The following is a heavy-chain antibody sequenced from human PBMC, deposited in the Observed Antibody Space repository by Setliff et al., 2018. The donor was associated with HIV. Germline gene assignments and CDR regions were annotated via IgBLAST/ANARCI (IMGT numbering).Heavy chain of an antibody. CDR2: ISNDGSEK. V-gene: IGHV3-7*01. J-gene: IGHJ4*02. CDR3: ARDWRHGYDLNFDY. D-gene: IGHD5-12*01. CDR1: GFTFSIYS. Sequence: GGSLRLSCAASGFTFSIYSMHWVRQAPGKGLEWVALISNDGSEKHYVGSLEGRFTISRDNRKKSLYLQMNSLRAEDTAMYYCARDWRHGYDLNFDYWGQGTLVTVSS.